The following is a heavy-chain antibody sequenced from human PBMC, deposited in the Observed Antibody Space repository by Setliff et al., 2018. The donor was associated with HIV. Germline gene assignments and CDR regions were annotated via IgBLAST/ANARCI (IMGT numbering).Heavy chain of an antibody. J-gene: IGHJ4*02. D-gene: IGHD6-13*01. V-gene: IGHV1-69*13. CDR1: GGTFSSYT. CDR2: IVPIFGTT. CDR3: ARPGIAAADYYFGY. Sequence: ASVKVSCKASGGTFSSYTISWVRQAPGQGLEWMGGIVPIFGTTKSAQKFQGRVTITADESTSTAYMELNGLRSEDTAVYYCARPGIAAADYYFGYWGQGALVTVSS.